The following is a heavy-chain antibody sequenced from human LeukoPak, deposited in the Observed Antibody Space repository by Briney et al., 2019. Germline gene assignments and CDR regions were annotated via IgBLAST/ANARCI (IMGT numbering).Heavy chain of an antibody. Sequence: ASETLSLTCTVSGGSISSYYWSWIRQPPGKGLEWIGYIYYSGSTNYNPSLKSRVTISVDTSKNQFSLKLSSVTAADTAVYYCARGTILGPHPKPWYFDLWGRGTLVTVSS. D-gene: IGHD3-3*01. V-gene: IGHV4-59*01. CDR3: ARGTILGPHPKPWYFDL. J-gene: IGHJ2*01. CDR2: IYYSGST. CDR1: GGSISSYY.